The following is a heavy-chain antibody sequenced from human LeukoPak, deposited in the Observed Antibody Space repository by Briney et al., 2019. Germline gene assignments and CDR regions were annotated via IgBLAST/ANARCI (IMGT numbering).Heavy chain of an antibody. CDR3: ARPTYYDFWRALGY. J-gene: IGHJ4*02. V-gene: IGHV3-23*01. D-gene: IGHD3-3*01. CDR2: ISGSGGST. Sequence: GGSPRLSCAASGFTFSSYAMSWVRQAPGKGLEWVSAISGSGGSTYYADSVKGRFTISRDNSKNTLYLQMNSLRAEDTAVYYCARPTYYDFWRALGYWGQGTLVTVSS. CDR1: GFTFSSYA.